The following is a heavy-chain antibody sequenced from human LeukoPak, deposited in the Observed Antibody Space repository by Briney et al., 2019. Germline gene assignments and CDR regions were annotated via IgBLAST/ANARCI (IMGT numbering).Heavy chain of an antibody. CDR2: LNHSGST. Sequence: SSETLSLTCAVCGRSFSGYYWSWIRQPPGKGLEWFGELNHSGSTNYNPSLKSRVTISVDTSKNQFSLKLSSVTAADTAVYYCARGRTRVFGAQGSSGYYYWGQGTLVTVSS. J-gene: IGHJ4*02. V-gene: IGHV4-34*01. D-gene: IGHD3-22*01. CDR1: GRSFSGYY. CDR3: ARGRTRVFGAQGSSGYYY.